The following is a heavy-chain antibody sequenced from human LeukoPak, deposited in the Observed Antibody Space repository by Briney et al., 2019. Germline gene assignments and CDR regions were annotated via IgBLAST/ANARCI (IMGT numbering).Heavy chain of an antibody. CDR3: ARGPPYYFDY. V-gene: IGHV4-39*01. Sequence: SETLSLTCTVSGGSISTSIYHWGWIRQPPGKGLEWIGSIYYSGSTYYNPSLKSRVTISVDTSKNQFSLKLNSVTAADTAVYYCARGPPYYFDYWGQGTLVTVSS. J-gene: IGHJ4*02. D-gene: IGHD1-14*01. CDR2: IYYSGST. CDR1: GGSISTSIYH.